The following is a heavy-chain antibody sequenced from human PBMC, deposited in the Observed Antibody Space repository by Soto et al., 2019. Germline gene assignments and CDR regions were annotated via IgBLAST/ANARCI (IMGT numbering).Heavy chain of an antibody. J-gene: IGHJ3*02. CDR3: ARVKTGVAVAGAFDI. Sequence: ASVKVSCKASGYTFTSYGISWVRQAPGQGLEWMGWISAYNGNTNYAQKLQGRVTMTTDTSTSTAYMELRSLRSDDTAVYYCARVKTGVAVAGAFDIRGQGTMVTVSS. CDR1: GYTFTSYG. V-gene: IGHV1-18*01. D-gene: IGHD6-19*01. CDR2: ISAYNGNT.